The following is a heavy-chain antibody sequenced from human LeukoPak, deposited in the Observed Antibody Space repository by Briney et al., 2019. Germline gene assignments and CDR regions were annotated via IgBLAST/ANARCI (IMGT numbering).Heavy chain of an antibody. CDR3: TRGGNYYYNYKWPL. J-gene: IGHJ4*02. CDR1: GFTFGDYA. Sequence: GGSLRLSCRASGFTFGDYAMNWVRQAPGKGLEWVGFIRSKVYGGAPEYAASVKGRFTISRDDSKSIVYLQMNSLKTDDTAIYYCTRGGNYYYNYKWPLWGQGTQVTVSS. V-gene: IGHV3-49*04. D-gene: IGHD3-22*01. CDR2: IRSKVYGGAP.